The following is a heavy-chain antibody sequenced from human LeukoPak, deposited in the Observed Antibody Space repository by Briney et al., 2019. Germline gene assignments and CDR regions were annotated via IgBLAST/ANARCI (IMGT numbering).Heavy chain of an antibody. J-gene: IGHJ4*02. CDR1: GFTFTKYW. V-gene: IGHV3-30*02. CDR2: IRYDGNNE. D-gene: IGHD2-2*01. Sequence: GDSLRLSCAASGFTFTKYWMTWVRQAPGKGLEWVAFIRYDGNNEYYADSVKGRFTISRDNSKNTLYLQMNSLRAEDTAMYYCAKDTRKYQGTTIDYWGQGTLVTVSS. CDR3: AKDTRKYQGTTIDY.